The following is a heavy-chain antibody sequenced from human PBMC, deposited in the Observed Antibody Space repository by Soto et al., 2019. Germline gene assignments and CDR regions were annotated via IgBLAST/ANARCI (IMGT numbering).Heavy chain of an antibody. CDR3: TRGMYTAYETAPLFFDF. D-gene: IGHD5-12*01. V-gene: IGHV3-49*03. CDR1: GFTFGAYA. CDR2: SRSKGYGGTT. Sequence: PGGSLRLSCTTSGFTFGAYALSWFRQAPGKWLEWVGFSRSKGYGGTTEFAASVRGRFTTSRDDSNSIAYLQMNSLKTEDTAVYYCTRGMYTAYETAPLFFDFWGQGXLVTVYS. J-gene: IGHJ4*02.